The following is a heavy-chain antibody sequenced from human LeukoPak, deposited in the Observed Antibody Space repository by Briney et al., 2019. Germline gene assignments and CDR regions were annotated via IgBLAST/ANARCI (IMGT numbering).Heavy chain of an antibody. V-gene: IGHV1-58*01. Sequence: ASVKVSCKASGFTFTSSAVQWVRQARGQRLEWIGWIVVGSGNTNYAQKFQERVTITRDMSTSTAYMELSSLRSEDTAVYYCARAAYCSSTSCYTGGGDYWGQGTLVTVSS. CDR2: IVVGSGNT. J-gene: IGHJ4*02. CDR3: ARAAYCSSTSCYTGGGDY. D-gene: IGHD2-2*02. CDR1: GFTFTSSA.